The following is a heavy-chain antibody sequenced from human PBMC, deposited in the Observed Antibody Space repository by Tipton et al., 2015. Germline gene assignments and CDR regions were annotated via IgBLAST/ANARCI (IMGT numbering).Heavy chain of an antibody. CDR3: ARFDCSGGNCYSDGMDV. J-gene: IGHJ6*02. V-gene: IGHV3-48*02. CDR1: GFTFYSYW. CDR2: ISSGGGTL. D-gene: IGHD2-15*01. Sequence: SLRLSCAASGFTFYSYWMNWVRQAPGKGLEWVSYISSGGGTLYYADSVKGRFTISRDNAKKSLYLQMNSLRDEDTAVYYCARFDCSGGNCYSDGMDVWGQGTTVTVSS.